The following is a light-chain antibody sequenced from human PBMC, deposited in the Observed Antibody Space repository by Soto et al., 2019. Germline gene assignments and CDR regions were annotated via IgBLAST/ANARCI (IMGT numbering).Light chain of an antibody. V-gene: IGKV3-20*01. Sequence: EIVLTQSPGTLSLSPGERATLSCRASQSVSSGYLAWYQHKPGQAPRLLFYGASSRATGVPDRFSGSGSGTDFTLTISRLEPEDFAVYYCQQYGSSPPLTFGGGTKVEIK. CDR2: GAS. CDR3: QQYGSSPPLT. CDR1: QSVSSGY. J-gene: IGKJ4*01.